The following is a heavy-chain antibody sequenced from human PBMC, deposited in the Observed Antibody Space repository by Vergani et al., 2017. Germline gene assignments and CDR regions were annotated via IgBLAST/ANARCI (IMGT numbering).Heavy chain of an antibody. CDR2: ISGSGGST. CDR3: AKGGRGSSFDY. V-gene: IGHV3-23*01. D-gene: IGHD1-26*01. CDR1: GFTFSSYA. Sequence: EVQLLESGGGLVQPGGSLRLSCAASGFTFSSYAMNWVRQAPGKGLEWVSSISGSGGSTSYADSVKGRFTISRDNSENTLYLQMNSLRAEDTAVYYCAKGGRGSSFDYWGQGTLVTVSS. J-gene: IGHJ4*02.